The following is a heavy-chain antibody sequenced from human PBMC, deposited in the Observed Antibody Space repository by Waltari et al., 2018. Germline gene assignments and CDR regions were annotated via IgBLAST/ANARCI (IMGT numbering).Heavy chain of an antibody. CDR2: ISGKNGDT. CDR3: ARAQALYCSDRSCYSPIDY. Sequence: QFQLLQSGGEVKKPGASVKVSCNSSGYTFFAYVIPGVRQAPGQGLEWMGWISGKNGDTNYAQKLQGRVTMTTDTSTSTTYMELRSLRSDDTAVYYCARAQALYCSDRSCYSPIDYWGQGTLVTVSS. V-gene: IGHV1-18*01. J-gene: IGHJ4*02. D-gene: IGHD2-15*01. CDR1: GYTFFAYV.